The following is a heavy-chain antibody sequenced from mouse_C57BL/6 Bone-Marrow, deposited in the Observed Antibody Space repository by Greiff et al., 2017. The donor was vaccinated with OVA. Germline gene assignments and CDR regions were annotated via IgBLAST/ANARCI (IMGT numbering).Heavy chain of an antibody. CDR3: AVGYYDYESPAWFAY. V-gene: IGHV5-16*01. CDR2: INYDGSST. CDR1: GFTFSDYY. J-gene: IGHJ3*01. Sequence: EVKLVESEGGLVQPGSSMKLSCTASGFTFSDYYMAWVRQVPEKGLEWVANINYDGSSTYYLDSLKSRFIISRDNAKNILYLQMSSLKSEDTATYYCAVGYYDYESPAWFAYWGQGTLVTVSA. D-gene: IGHD2-4*01.